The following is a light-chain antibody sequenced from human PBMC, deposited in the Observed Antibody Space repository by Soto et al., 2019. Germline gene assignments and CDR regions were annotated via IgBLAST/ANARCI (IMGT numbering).Light chain of an antibody. CDR2: DGS. CDR1: SSDVGSYNL. V-gene: IGLV2-23*01. J-gene: IGLJ1*01. Sequence: QSALTQPASVSGSPGQSITISCTGTSSDVGSYNLFSCYQHHPGKAPKLMIYDGSKRPSGLSNCFSGYKSGNTASLTISGLQAEDEADYYCCSYAGSSTYVFGAGTKLTVL. CDR3: CSYAGSSTYV.